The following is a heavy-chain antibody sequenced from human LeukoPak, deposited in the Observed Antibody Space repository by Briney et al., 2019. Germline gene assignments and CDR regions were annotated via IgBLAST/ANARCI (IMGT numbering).Heavy chain of an antibody. D-gene: IGHD6-19*01. CDR2: IYYSGST. CDR1: GGSISSYY. J-gene: IGHJ4*02. CDR3: ARHVDGSGWSYVDY. V-gene: IGHV4-59*08. Sequence: SETLSLTCTVSGGSISSYYWSWIRQPPGKGLEWIGYIYYSGSTNYNPSLKSRVTISADTSKNQFSLKLSSVTAADTAVYYCARHVDGSGWSYVDYWGQGTLVTVSS.